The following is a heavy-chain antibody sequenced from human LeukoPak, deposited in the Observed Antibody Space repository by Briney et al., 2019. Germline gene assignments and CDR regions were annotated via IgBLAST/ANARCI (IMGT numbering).Heavy chain of an antibody. CDR3: ARDREMATITGGDY. Sequence: GGSLRLSCADSGFTFSGYWMNWVRQAPGKGLEWVAVIWYDGSNKYYADSVKGRFTISRDNSKNTLYLQMNSLRAEDTAVYYCARDREMATITGGDYWGQGTLVTVSS. CDR1: GFTFSGYW. J-gene: IGHJ4*02. D-gene: IGHD5-24*01. V-gene: IGHV3-33*08. CDR2: IWYDGSNK.